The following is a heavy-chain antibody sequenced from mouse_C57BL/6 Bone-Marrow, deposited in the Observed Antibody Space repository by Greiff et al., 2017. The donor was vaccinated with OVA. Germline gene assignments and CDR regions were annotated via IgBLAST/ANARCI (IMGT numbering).Heavy chain of an antibody. D-gene: IGHD3-3*01. V-gene: IGHV1-4*01. J-gene: IGHJ1*03. Sequence: VQLQQSGAELARPGASVKMSCKASGYTFTSYTMHWVKQRPGQGLEWIGYINPSSGYTKYNQKFKDKATLTADKSSSTAYMQLSSLTSEDAAVYYCARGRTRGGWYFDVWGTGTTVTVSS. CDR3: ARGRTRGGWYFDV. CDR1: GYTFTSYT. CDR2: INPSSGYT.